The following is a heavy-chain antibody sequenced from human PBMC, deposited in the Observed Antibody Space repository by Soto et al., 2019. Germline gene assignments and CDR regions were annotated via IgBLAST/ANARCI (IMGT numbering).Heavy chain of an antibody. V-gene: IGHV3-23*01. CDR1: GLTFSSYA. J-gene: IGHJ6*02. CDR2: INMGGGST. CDR3: AKDRGGSSWFYGLDV. D-gene: IGHD6-19*01. Sequence: GGSLRLSCLASGLTFSSYAMNGVRQAAGKGLEWVSAINMGGGSTFYADSVNGRFTISRDNSKNTLYLQMNSLTAEDTAVYYCAKDRGGSSWFYGLDVWGQGTTVTVSS.